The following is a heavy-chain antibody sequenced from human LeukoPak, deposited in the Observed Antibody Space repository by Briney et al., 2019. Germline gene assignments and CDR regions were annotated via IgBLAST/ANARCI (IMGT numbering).Heavy chain of an antibody. V-gene: IGHV5-51*01. CDR3: ARHRDGYMDY. D-gene: IGHD5-24*01. Sequence: GGSLRLSCAASGFTFSSYGMSWVRQAPGKGLEWMGIIYPGDSDTRYSPSFQGQVTISADKSISTAYLQWSSLKASDTAMYYCARHRDGYMDYWGQGTLVTVSS. CDR2: IYPGDSDT. CDR1: GFTFSSYG. J-gene: IGHJ4*02.